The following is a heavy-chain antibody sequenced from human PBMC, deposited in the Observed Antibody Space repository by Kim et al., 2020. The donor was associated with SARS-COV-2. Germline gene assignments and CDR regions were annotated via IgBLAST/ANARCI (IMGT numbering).Heavy chain of an antibody. V-gene: IGHV3-11*01. CDR1: GFTLSDYD. CDR2: ISSSGKTI. D-gene: IGHD1-26*01. CDR3: AREGSGSTHYFDY. Sequence: GGSLRLSCAASGFTLSDYDMSWIRQAPGKGLEWLSYISSSGKTIYYGDSVKGRFSISRDNAKNSLYRKMNNLRAEDTAVYYCAREGSGSTHYFDYWGQGTLVTVSS. J-gene: IGHJ4*02.